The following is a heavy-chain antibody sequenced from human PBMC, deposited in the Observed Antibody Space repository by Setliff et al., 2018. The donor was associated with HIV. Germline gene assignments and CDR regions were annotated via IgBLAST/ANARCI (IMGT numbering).Heavy chain of an antibody. J-gene: IGHJ5*02. V-gene: IGHV4-38-2*02. CDR1: GYSIASDYY. CDR3: ARDGATSNWDKKVLDA. CDR2: ICHSGTT. D-gene: IGHD2-2*01. Sequence: PSETLSLTCDVLGYSIASDYYWSWIRQSPKKGLEWIASICHSGTTYYNPSLGNRVTISVDTSKNQFSLKVTSVTAADTGVYYCARDGATSNWDKKVLDAWGQGTRVTVS.